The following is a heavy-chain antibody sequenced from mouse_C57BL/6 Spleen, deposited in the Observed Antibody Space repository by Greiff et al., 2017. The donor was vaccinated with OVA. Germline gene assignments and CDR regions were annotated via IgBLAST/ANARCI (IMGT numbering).Heavy chain of an antibody. CDR2: IDPETGGT. J-gene: IGHJ1*03. D-gene: IGHD1-1*01. CDR3: TRDTTDWYFDV. CDR1: GYTFTDYE. Sequence: VKLVESGAELVRPGASVTLSCKASGYTFTDYEMHWVKQTPVHGLEWIGAIDPETGGTAYNQKFKGKAILTADKSSSTAYMELRSLTSEDSAVYYCTRDTTDWYFDVWGTGTTVTVSS. V-gene: IGHV1-15*01.